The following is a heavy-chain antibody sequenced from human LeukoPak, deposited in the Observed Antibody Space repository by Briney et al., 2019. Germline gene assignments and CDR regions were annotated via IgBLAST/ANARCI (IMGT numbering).Heavy chain of an antibody. CDR1: GYTFTCYG. D-gene: IGHD1-7*01. J-gene: IGHJ6*02. CDR2: ISAYNGKT. Sequence: ASVKVSCKASGYTFTCYGISWVRQAPGQGLDWMGWISAYNGKTNNAKKVQSRVAINTDTPTSTAYMELRSLRSDDTAVYYCARRAYNWNYVNYYYYGMDVWGQGTTVTVSS. V-gene: IGHV1-18*01. CDR3: ARRAYNWNYVNYYYYGMDV.